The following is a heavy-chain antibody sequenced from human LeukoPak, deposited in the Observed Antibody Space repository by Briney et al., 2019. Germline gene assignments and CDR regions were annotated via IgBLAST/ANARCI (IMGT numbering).Heavy chain of an antibody. CDR1: GGSISNYY. Sequence: SETLSLTCIVSGGSISNYYWSWIRQPPGKGLEWIGYIYYSGSTNYNPSLKSRVTISVDTSKNQFSLKLSSVTAADTAVYYCASSTMVRGSSFWFDPWGQGTLVTVSS. D-gene: IGHD3-10*01. J-gene: IGHJ5*02. CDR3: ASSTMVRGSSFWFDP. V-gene: IGHV4-59*01. CDR2: IYYSGST.